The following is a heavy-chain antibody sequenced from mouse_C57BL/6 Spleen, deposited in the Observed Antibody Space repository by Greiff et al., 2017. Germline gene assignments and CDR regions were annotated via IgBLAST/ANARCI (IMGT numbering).Heavy chain of an antibody. CDR2: IDPSDSET. Sequence: QVQLQQPGAELVRPGSSVKLSCKASGYTFTSYWMHWVKQRPIHGLEWIVNIDPSDSETHYNQKFKDKATLTVDKSSSTAYMQLSSLTSEDSAVYYCASGYYGSSLYYYAMDYWGQGTSVTVSS. J-gene: IGHJ4*01. CDR3: ASGYYGSSLYYYAMDY. V-gene: IGHV1-52*01. CDR1: GYTFTSYW. D-gene: IGHD1-1*01.